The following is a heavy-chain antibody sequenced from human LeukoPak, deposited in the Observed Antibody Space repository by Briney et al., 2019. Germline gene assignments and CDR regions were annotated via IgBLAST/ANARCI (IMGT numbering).Heavy chain of an antibody. Sequence: PSETLSLTCTVSGGSIISGSYYWTWIRQSAGKGLEWIGRIYTSGSNNYNPSFSSRVTLSLDTSKNQVSLKMRSVTAADTAVYYCARFVQDCSGTTCYYWFDPWGQGTLVTVSS. V-gene: IGHV4-61*02. CDR3: ARFVQDCSGTTCYYWFDP. J-gene: IGHJ5*02. D-gene: IGHD2-2*01. CDR1: GGSIISGSYY. CDR2: IYTSGSN.